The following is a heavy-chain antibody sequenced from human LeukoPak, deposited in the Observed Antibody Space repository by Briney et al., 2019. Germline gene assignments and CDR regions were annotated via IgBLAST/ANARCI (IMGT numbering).Heavy chain of an antibody. J-gene: IGHJ1*01. CDR3: AKHLSSGYYSMTSYFQH. CDR2: ISGSGGST. D-gene: IGHD3-22*01. CDR1: GFTFSSYA. V-gene: IGHV3-23*01. Sequence: GGSLRLSCAASGFTFSSYAMSWVRQAPGKWLEWVSAISGSGGSTYYADSVKGRFTISRDNSKNTLYLQMNSLRAEDTAVYYCAKHLSSGYYSMTSYFQHWGQGTLVTVSS.